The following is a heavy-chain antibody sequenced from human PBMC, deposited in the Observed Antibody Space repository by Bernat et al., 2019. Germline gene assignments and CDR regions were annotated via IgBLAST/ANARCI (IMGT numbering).Heavy chain of an antibody. CDR3: ARGTDGHRKWLVQDIEY. D-gene: IGHD6-19*01. Sequence: GGSGGGVGEGGRARRRCGGGSGVSCSSYGMRWVRQAPGMGLAWVAVIWYDGSNKYYADSGKGRFTISRDNSKNTLYLQMNSLGAEDTAVYYCARGTDGHRKWLVQDIEYWGKGTLVTVSS. CDR2: IWYDGSNK. V-gene: IGHV3-33*01. CDR1: GVSCSSYG. J-gene: IGHJ4*02.